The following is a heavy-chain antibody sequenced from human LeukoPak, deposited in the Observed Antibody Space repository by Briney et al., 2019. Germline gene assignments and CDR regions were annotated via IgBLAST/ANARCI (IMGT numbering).Heavy chain of an antibody. CDR2: IYYSGST. CDR1: GGSISSYY. J-gene: IGHJ4*02. V-gene: IGHV4-59*01. Sequence: PSETLSLTCTVSGGSISSYYWNWIRQPPGKGLEWIGYIYYSGSTNYNPSLKSRVTISVDTSKNQFSLKLSSVTAADTAVYYCARWGNYGSGSYHFDYWGQGTLVTVSS. D-gene: IGHD3-10*01. CDR3: ARWGNYGSGSYHFDY.